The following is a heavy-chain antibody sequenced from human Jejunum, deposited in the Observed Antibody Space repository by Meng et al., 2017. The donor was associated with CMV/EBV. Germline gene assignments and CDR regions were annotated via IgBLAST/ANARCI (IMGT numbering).Heavy chain of an antibody. J-gene: IGHJ3*02. Sequence: GFIFSDHHMDWVRQAPGKGLEWVGRIRDKANRYTTEYAASVRGRFTVSRDDSKSSLFLQMNSLRTEDTAVYFCARRNNSPDKLTFDIWGQGTMVTVSS. CDR1: GFIFSDHH. CDR2: IRDKANRYTT. D-gene: IGHD1/OR15-1a*01. CDR3: ARRNNSPDKLTFDI. V-gene: IGHV3-72*01.